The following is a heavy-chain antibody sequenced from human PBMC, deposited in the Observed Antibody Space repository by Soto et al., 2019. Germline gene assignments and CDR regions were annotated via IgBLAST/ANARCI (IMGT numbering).Heavy chain of an antibody. Sequence: SETLSLTCTVSGGSISSGDYYWSWIRQPPGKGLEWIGYIYYIGSTYYNPSLKSRVTISVDTSKNQFSLNLSSVTAADTAVYYCARVYYYDSSGFDYWGHGTLVTVSS. CDR2: IYYIGST. D-gene: IGHD3-22*01. J-gene: IGHJ5*01. CDR1: GGSISSGDYY. V-gene: IGHV4-30-4*01. CDR3: ARVYYYDSSGFDY.